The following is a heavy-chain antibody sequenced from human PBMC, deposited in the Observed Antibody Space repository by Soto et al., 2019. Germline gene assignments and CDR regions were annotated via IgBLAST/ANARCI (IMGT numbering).Heavy chain of an antibody. Sequence: PSATVPLTSPVSGDTISMLDYFCEWISQPPGKALEYMGSIYKSATTYYNPSFESRVAISVDTSKSQFSLNVTSVTAADTAVYFCPRGRYCLTGRCFPNWFDSWGQG. D-gene: IGHD7-27*01. V-gene: IGHV4-30-4*01. J-gene: IGHJ5*02. CDR3: PRGRYCLTGRCFPNWFDS. CDR2: IYKSATT. CDR1: GDTISMLDYF.